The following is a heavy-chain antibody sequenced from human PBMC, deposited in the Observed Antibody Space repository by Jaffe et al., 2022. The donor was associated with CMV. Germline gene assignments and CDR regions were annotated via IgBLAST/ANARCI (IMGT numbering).Heavy chain of an antibody. D-gene: IGHD3-10*01. CDR2: IYYSGST. CDR1: GGSISSYY. V-gene: IGHV4-59*01. CDR3: ARSPRIWFGEFYFDY. J-gene: IGHJ4*02. Sequence: QVQLQESGPGLVKPSETLSLTCTVSGGSISSYYWSWIRQPPGKGLEWIGYIYYSGSTNYNPSLKSRVTISVDTSKNQFSLKLSSVTAADTAVYYCARSPRIWFGEFYFDYWGQGTLVTVSS.